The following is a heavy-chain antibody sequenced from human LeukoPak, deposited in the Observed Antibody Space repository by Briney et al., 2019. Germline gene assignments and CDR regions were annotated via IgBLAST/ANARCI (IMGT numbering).Heavy chain of an antibody. CDR3: ARDNGMSNGMDV. Sequence: TGGSLRLSCAASGFTFSSYSMNWVRQAPGKGLEWVSSISSSSSYIYYADSVKGRFTISRDNAKNSLYLQMNSLRAEDTAVYYCARDNGMSNGMDVRGQGTTVTVSS. D-gene: IGHD1-20*01. CDR2: ISSSSSYI. V-gene: IGHV3-21*01. J-gene: IGHJ6*02. CDR1: GFTFSSYS.